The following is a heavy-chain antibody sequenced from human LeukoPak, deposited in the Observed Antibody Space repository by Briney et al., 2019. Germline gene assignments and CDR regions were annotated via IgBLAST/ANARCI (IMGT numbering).Heavy chain of an antibody. CDR3: ARDVSDGGDFDY. J-gene: IGHJ4*02. D-gene: IGHD2-21*01. Sequence: ASVKVSCKASGYTFAGYYMHWVRQAPGQGLEWMGWINPNSGGTNYAQKFQGRVTMTRDTSISTAYMELSRLRSDDTAVYYCARDVSDGGDFDYWGQGTLVTVSS. CDR2: INPNSGGT. V-gene: IGHV1-2*02. CDR1: GYTFAGYY.